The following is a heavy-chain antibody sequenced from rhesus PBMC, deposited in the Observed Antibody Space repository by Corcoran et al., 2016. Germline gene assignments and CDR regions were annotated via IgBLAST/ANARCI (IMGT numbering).Heavy chain of an antibody. V-gene: IGHV3S16*01. CDR2: ISTDSSYI. Sequence: EAQLVESGGGLVQPGGSLRLSCVASGFTFSDYGMSWVRQAPGKGLDWCSSISTDSSYIYYTDSVKGRFTIARDNAKNSLSLHMNSLRAEDTAVYYCTSGYRGFDYWGQGVQVTVSS. D-gene: IGHD5-36*01. CDR1: GFTFSDYG. J-gene: IGHJ4*01. CDR3: TSGYRGFDY.